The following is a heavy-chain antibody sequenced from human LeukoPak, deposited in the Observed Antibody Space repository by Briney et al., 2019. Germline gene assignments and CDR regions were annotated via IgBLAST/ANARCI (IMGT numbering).Heavy chain of an antibody. CDR1: GFTFSSYA. D-gene: IGHD3-10*01. CDR2: ISSNGGST. Sequence: GGSLRLSCAASGFTFSSYAMHWVRQAPGKGLEYVSAISSNGGSTYYANSVKGRFTISRDNSKNTLYLQMGSLRAEDMAVYYCARDHLGSGPFDYWGQGTLVTVSS. J-gene: IGHJ4*02. CDR3: ARDHLGSGPFDY. V-gene: IGHV3-64*01.